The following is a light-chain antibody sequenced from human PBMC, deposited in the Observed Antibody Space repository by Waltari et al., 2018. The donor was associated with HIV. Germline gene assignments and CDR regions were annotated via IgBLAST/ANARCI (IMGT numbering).Light chain of an antibody. CDR3: QVWESGGDIVF. V-gene: IGLV3-21*02. Sequence: SYVVTQPPSVSVAPGQTARITCAGDAIGRESVHWYQPKPGQAPVLVVYDDRDRPSGIPERFTGSNSGNTATLTITRVEAGDEADYYCQVWESGGDIVFFGGGTKLTVL. CDR1: AIGRES. J-gene: IGLJ2*01. CDR2: DDR.